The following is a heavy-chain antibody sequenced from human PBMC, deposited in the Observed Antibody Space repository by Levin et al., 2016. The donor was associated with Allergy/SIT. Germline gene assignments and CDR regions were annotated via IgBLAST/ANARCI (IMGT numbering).Heavy chain of an antibody. J-gene: IGHJ4*02. CDR3: ARLAYYDSSGYYDY. D-gene: IGHD3-22*01. CDR2: IYPGDSDT. V-gene: IGHV5-51*01. Sequence: VRQMPGKGLEWMGIIYPGDSDTRYSPSFQGQVTISADKSISTAYLQWSSLKASDTAMYYCARLAYYDSSGYYDYWVQGTLVTVSS.